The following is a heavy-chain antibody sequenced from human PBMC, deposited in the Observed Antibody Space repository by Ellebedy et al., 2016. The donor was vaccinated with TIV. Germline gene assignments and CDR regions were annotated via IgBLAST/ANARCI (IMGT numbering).Heavy chain of an antibody. CDR3: AKLSGVLSWYADY. D-gene: IGHD6-13*01. V-gene: IGHV3-23*01. CDR2: ISNGGDTT. CDR1: GFTFGCCA. J-gene: IGHJ4*02. Sequence: GESLKISCAASGFTFGCCAMSWVRQAPGKGLEWVSVISNGGDTTYADSVKGRFTISRDNSKNTLYLQMNSLRADDTAIYYCAKLSGVLSWYADYWGLGTLFTVSS.